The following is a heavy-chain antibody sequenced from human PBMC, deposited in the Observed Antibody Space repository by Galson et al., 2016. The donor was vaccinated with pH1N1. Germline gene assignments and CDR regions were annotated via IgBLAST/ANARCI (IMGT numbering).Heavy chain of an antibody. Sequence: SLRLSCVASGFTLGDFYMDWVRQAPGKGLEWVGRITKRPEDYSTQDAASVEGRFTISRDDSKNLLYLQMNSLKTEDTAVCYCTRENHHKFDYWGQGTLVTVSS. V-gene: IGHV3-72*01. J-gene: IGHJ4*02. CDR3: TRENHHKFDY. CDR1: GFTLGDFY. CDR2: ITKRPEDYST.